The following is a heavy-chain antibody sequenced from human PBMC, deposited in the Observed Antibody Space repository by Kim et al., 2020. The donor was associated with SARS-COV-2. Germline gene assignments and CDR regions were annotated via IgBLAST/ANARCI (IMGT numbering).Heavy chain of an antibody. J-gene: IGHJ4*02. CDR3: ARAGNYYGSGMFDY. V-gene: IGHV4-59*01. Sequence: NPSLKSRVTISVDTSKNQFSLKLSSVTAADTAVYYCARAGNYYGSGMFDYWGQGTLVTVSS. D-gene: IGHD3-10*01.